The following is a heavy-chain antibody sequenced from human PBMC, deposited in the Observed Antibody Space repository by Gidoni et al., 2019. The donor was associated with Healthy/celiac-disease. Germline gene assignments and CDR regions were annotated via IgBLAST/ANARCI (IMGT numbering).Heavy chain of an antibody. CDR2: IYYSGST. CDR1: CGSISSSSYY. J-gene: IGHJ4*02. V-gene: IGHV4-39*01. CDR3: ATYPGYSSGYVFDY. Sequence: QLQLQESGPGLVKPSETLSLTCTVSCGSISSSSYYWGWIRQPPGKGLEWIGSIYYSGSTYYNPSLKSRVTISVDTSKNQFSLKLSSVTAADTAVYYCATYPGYSSGYVFDYWGQGTLVTV. D-gene: IGHD6-19*01.